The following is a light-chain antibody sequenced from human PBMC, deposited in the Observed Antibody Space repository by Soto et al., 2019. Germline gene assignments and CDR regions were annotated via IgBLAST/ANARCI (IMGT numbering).Light chain of an antibody. CDR1: QSISSY. V-gene: IGKV1-39*01. Sequence: DIPMTQSPSSLSASVGDRVTITCRASQSISSYLNWYQQKPGKAPKLLIYAASSLQSGVPSRFSGSGSGTDFTLTISSLQPEDFATYYGQQSYSTPQTFGQGTKVEIK. J-gene: IGKJ1*01. CDR3: QQSYSTPQT. CDR2: AAS.